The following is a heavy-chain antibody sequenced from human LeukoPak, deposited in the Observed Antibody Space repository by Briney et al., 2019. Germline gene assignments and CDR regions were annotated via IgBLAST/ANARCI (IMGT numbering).Heavy chain of an antibody. D-gene: IGHD3-10*01. CDR1: GYTFTSYG. CDR3: ARDPPVRGVIHNGGY. J-gene: IGHJ4*02. V-gene: IGHV1-18*01. CDR2: ISAYNGNT. Sequence: ASVKVSCKASGYTFTSYGISWVRQAPGQGLEWMGWISAYNGNTNYAQKLQGRVTMTTDTSTSTAYMELRSLGSDDTAVYYCARDPPVRGVIHNGGYWGQGTLVTVSS.